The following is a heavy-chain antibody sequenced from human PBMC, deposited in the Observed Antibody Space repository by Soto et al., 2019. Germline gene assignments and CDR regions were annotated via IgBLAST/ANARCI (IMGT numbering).Heavy chain of an antibody. Sequence: QVQLQESGPGLVKPSETLSLTCRISGGSISDYQWSWIRQPPGKGLEWIGYIYYSGRTNYNPSLKSRVTISLDTSTKKFSLRLRSVTAADTAVYYCARMRGLGEISPYFDSWGQGALVTVSS. CDR2: IYYSGRT. CDR1: GGSISDYQ. J-gene: IGHJ4*02. V-gene: IGHV4-59*01. CDR3: ARMRGLGEISPYFDS. D-gene: IGHD3-16*02.